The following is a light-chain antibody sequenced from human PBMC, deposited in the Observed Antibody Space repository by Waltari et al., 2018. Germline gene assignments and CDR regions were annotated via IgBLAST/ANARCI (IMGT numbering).Light chain of an antibody. CDR1: QSVARA. V-gene: IGKV3-20*01. J-gene: IGKJ1*01. CDR2: NTY. Sequence: SCGASQSVARALAWYQQKPGQPPRLLIYNTYTRATGVPDRFSGGGSGTDFSLTISRLEPEDFAVYYCQNYVRLPATFGQGTKVEIK. CDR3: QNYVRLPAT.